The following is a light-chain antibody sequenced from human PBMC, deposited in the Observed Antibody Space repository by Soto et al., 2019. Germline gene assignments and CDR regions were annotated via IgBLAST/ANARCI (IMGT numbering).Light chain of an antibody. CDR1: QSVSSY. CDR3: QQRRNWPPWT. V-gene: IGKV3-11*01. Sequence: EIVLTQSPATLSLSPGERATLSCRASQSVSSYFAWYQQKPGQAPRLLIYAASTRATGIPARFSGSGSGTDHTLTISSLESEDFAVYYCQQRRNWPPWTFGQGTKVEVK. CDR2: AAS. J-gene: IGKJ1*01.